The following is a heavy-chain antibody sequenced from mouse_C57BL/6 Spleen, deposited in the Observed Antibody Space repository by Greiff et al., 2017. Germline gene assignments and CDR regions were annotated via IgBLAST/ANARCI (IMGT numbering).Heavy chain of an antibody. CDR2: IWTGGGT. D-gene: IGHD1-1*01. Sequence: VKLVESGPGLVAPSQSLSITCTVSGFSLTSYAISWVRQPPGKGLEWLGVIWTGGGTNYNSALKSRLSISKDNSKSQVFLKMNSLQTDDTARYYCARGGYGSSRWDFDYWSQGTTLAVSS. CDR3: ARGGYGSSRWDFDY. J-gene: IGHJ2*01. V-gene: IGHV2-9-1*01. CDR1: GFSLTSYA.